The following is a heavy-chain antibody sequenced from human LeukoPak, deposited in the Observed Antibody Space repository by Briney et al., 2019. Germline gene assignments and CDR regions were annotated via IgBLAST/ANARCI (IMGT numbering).Heavy chain of an antibody. CDR3: ARETRDYDILTGYETIYYFDY. V-gene: IGHV4-4*07. CDR1: GGSISSYY. D-gene: IGHD3-9*01. Sequence: SETLSLTCTVSGGSISSYYWSWIRQPAGKGLEWIGRIYTSGSTNYNPSLKSRVTISVDTSKNQFSLKLSSVTAADTAVYYCARETRDYDILTGYETIYYFDYWGQGTLVTVSP. CDR2: IYTSGST. J-gene: IGHJ4*02.